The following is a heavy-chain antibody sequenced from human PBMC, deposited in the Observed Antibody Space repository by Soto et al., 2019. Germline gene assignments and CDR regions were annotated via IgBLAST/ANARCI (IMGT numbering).Heavy chain of an antibody. CDR2: IYESGST. J-gene: IGHJ6*02. V-gene: IGHV4-4*02. CDR1: GDSISSSNW. CDR3: GRLPFYYYAMDV. Sequence: QVQLQESGPGLVEPSETLSLTCAVSGDSISSSNWWGWVRQSPGKGLEWIGDIYESGSTHYNPSLKSRGTISVDKSKNEISLSLTSVTAADTAVYYCGRLPFYYYAMDVWGQGTSVTVSS.